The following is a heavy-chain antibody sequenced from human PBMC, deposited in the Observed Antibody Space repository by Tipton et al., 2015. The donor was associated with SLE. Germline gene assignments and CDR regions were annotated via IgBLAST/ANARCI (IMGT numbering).Heavy chain of an antibody. CDR2: IYISGST. CDR3: ARAIVIWVRFDF. J-gene: IGHJ4*02. V-gene: IGHV4-61*02. D-gene: IGHD2/OR15-2a*01. CDR1: GGSISSGSYY. Sequence: TLSLTCTVSGGSISSGSYYWSWIRQPAGKGLEWIGRIYISGSTSFNPSLKSRVTMSVDTSKNQFSLKLSSVTAADTAVYFCARAIVIWVRFDFWGQGTRVTVPS.